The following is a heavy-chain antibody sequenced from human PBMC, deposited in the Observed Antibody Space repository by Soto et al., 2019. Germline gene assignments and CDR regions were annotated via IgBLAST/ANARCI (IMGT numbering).Heavy chain of an antibody. Sequence: GASVKVSCKAPADTFTSYYIHWVRQAPGHGLEWMGIINPNGGSTRFAQTFQGRITMTTDTSTSTVYMELRSLRSEDTAVYYCAREAHSSSFSGAFDYWGQGTLVTVSS. J-gene: IGHJ4*02. CDR2: INPNGGST. D-gene: IGHD6-6*01. V-gene: IGHV1-46*01. CDR3: AREAHSSSFSGAFDY. CDR1: ADTFTSYY.